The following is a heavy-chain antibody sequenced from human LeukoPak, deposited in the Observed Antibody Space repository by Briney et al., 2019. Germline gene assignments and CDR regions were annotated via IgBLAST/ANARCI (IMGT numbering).Heavy chain of an antibody. J-gene: IGHJ4*02. CDR2: ISGSGDTT. CDR1: GFTFSSYA. Sequence: GGSLRLSCAASGFTFSSYAMHWVRQAPGKGLEWVSGISGSGDTTYYADSVKGRFTISRDNSNNTLFLQMTSLRAEDTAVYYCAKSGTFFLYYFDSWGQGTLVTVSS. D-gene: IGHD1-26*01. V-gene: IGHV3-23*01. CDR3: AKSGTFFLYYFDS.